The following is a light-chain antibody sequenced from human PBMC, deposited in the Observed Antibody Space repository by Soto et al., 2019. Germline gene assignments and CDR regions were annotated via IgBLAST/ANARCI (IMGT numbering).Light chain of an antibody. CDR2: EVS. Sequence: QSALTQPASVSGSPGQSITISCPGTSSDVGGYKFVSWYQQHPGKAPKLMIYEVSNRPSGVSSRFSGSKSGNTASLTISGLQAEDEADYYGGAYTGRIYVFGTETKGTVL. V-gene: IGLV2-14*01. CDR3: GAYTGRIYV. J-gene: IGLJ1*01. CDR1: SSDVGGYKF.